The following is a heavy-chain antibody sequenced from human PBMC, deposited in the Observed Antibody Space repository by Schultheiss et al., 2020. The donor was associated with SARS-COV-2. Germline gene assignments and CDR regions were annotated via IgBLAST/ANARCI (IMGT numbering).Heavy chain of an antibody. Sequence: SETLSLTCAVSGGSISSGGYSWSWIRQPPGKGLEWIGYIYYSGSTNYNPSLKSRVTISVDTSKNQFSLKLSSVTAADTAVYYCATGRWLQFSFDYWGQGTLVTVSS. D-gene: IGHD5-24*01. CDR2: IYYSGST. V-gene: IGHV4-61*08. J-gene: IGHJ4*02. CDR1: GGSISSGGYS. CDR3: ATGRWLQFSFDY.